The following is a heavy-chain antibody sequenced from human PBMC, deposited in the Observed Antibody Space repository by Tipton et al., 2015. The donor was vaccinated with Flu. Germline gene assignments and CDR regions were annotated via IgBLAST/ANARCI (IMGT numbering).Heavy chain of an antibody. D-gene: IGHD3-10*01. Sequence: TLSLTCAVYGGSFSGYYWSWIRQPPGEGLEWIGEINHSGSTNYNPSLKSRVTISVDTSKNQFSLKLSSVTAADTAVYYCARGSGSGTFVIFDYWGQGTLVAVSS. CDR2: INHSGST. V-gene: IGHV4-34*01. CDR3: ARGSGSGTFVIFDY. CDR1: GGSFSGYY. J-gene: IGHJ4*02.